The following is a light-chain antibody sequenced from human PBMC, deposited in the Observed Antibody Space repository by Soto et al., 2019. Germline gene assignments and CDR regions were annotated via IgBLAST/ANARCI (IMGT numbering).Light chain of an antibody. CDR3: QKYDSGPGGFT. V-gene: IGKV1-5*03. J-gene: IGKJ3*01. CDR2: KAS. CDR1: QTISSW. Sequence: DIQMTQSPSTLSASVGDRVTITCRASQTISSWLAWYQRKPGKAPKLLIYKASTLKSGVPSRFSGSGSGTEFTLTISSLQPEDFATYYCQKYDSGPGGFTFGPGTKVDIK.